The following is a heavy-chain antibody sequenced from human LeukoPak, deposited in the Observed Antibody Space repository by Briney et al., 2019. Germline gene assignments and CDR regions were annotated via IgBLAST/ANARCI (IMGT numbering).Heavy chain of an antibody. CDR2: IYYSGST. J-gene: IGHJ5*02. CDR1: GGSISGYY. Sequence: SETLSLTCAVSGGSISGYYWSWIRQPPGKGLEWIGYIYYSGSTNYNPSLKSRVTISVDTSKNHFSLKLSSVTAADTAVYYCARHIGTSGGLDPWGQGTLVTVSS. CDR3: ARHIGTSGGLDP. V-gene: IGHV4-59*01. D-gene: IGHD2-21*01.